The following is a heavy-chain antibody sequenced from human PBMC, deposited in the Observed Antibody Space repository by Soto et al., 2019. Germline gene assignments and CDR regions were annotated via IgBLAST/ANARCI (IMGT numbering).Heavy chain of an antibody. V-gene: IGHV1-8*01. D-gene: IGHD3-10*01. CDR1: GYTFSNYD. CDR2: VNPNNGDT. J-gene: IGHJ4*02. CDR3: AKVSREGSAIDFDY. Sequence: QVQLVQSGAELKKPGASVKVSCKASGYTFSNYDMNWVRQATGQGPEWIGWVNPNNGDTGYAQKFQGRVTLTTDISTTASYMELTSLRSEDTAIYYCAKVSREGSAIDFDYWGQGTRMTVSS.